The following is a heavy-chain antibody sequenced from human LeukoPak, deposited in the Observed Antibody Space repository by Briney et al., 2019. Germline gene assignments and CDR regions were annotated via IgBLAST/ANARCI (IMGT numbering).Heavy chain of an antibody. CDR2: IYPDEPYI. D-gene: IGHD2-15*01. J-gene: IGHJ6*02. Sequence: GESLEISCEASGSQFTDYWIGWVRQVPGKGLEWMGIIYPDEPYIKYSPSFRGQVTISADNSISTAYLQWSSLKASDTAMYFCARHGLEGCRGGMCYRSYYYYGVDVWGQGTTVTVSS. V-gene: IGHV5-51*01. CDR3: ARHGLEGCRGGMCYRSYYYYGVDV. CDR1: GSQFTDYW.